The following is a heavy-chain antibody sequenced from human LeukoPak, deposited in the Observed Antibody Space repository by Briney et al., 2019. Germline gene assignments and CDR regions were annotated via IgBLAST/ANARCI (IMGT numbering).Heavy chain of an antibody. CDR1: GYSFTSYW. V-gene: IGHV5-51*01. Sequence: GESLKISCKGSGYSFTSYWIGWVRQMPGKGLEWMGIIYPGDSDTRYSPSFQGLVTISADKSISTAYLQWSSLKASDTAMYYCARFADTYYYDSSGYYSDYWGQGTLVTVSS. CDR3: ARFADTYYYDSSGYYSDY. J-gene: IGHJ4*02. CDR2: IYPGDSDT. D-gene: IGHD3-22*01.